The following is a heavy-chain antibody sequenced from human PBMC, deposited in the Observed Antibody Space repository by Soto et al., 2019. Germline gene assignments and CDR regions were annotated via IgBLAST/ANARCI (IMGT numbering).Heavy chain of an antibody. V-gene: IGHV3-21*06. CDR2: LSSGSRYV. J-gene: IGHJ4*02. CDR3: VRGGSSRSY. Sequence: NPGGSLRLSCTASGFTFSNYIMTWVRQAPGKGLEWVSSLSSGSRYVYYADSVKGRFTISRDDAKNSVYLQMNSLRAEDAAVYYCVRGGSSRSYWGQGSRVT. D-gene: IGHD3-16*02. CDR1: GFTFSNYI.